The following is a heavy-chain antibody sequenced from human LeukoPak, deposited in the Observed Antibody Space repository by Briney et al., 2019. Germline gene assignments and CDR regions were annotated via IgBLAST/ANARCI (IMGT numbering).Heavy chain of an antibody. CDR1: GYTFTSYA. J-gene: IGHJ6*02. CDR2: IIPILGIA. D-gene: IGHD2-15*01. Sequence: GASVKVSCKASGYTFTSYAMNWVRQAPGQGLEWMGRIIPILGIANYAQKFQGRVTITADKSTSTAYMELSSLRSEDTAVYYCARKFIVVVVAAVEGYGMDVWGQGTTVTVSS. V-gene: IGHV1-69*04. CDR3: ARKFIVVVVAAVEGYGMDV.